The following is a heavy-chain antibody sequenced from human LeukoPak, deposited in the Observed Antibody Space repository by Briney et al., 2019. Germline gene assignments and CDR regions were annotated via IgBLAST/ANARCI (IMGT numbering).Heavy chain of an antibody. Sequence: GGSLRHSCAASGFTFSTDAMTWVRQAPGKGLQWVSAISGSGGSTYYGDSVKGRFTISRDNSKNMMYLQMNSLRVEATAVYYCARDSSGWSKNYWGQGTLVTVSS. D-gene: IGHD6-19*01. CDR3: ARDSSGWSKNY. J-gene: IGHJ4*02. CDR2: ISGSGGST. CDR1: GFTFSTDA. V-gene: IGHV3-23*01.